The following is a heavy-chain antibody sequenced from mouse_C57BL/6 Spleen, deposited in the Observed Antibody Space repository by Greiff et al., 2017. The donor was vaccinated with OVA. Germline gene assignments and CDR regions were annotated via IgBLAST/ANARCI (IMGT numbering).Heavy chain of an antibody. Sequence: EVQLQESGPELVKPGASVKIPCKASGYTFTDYNMDWVKQSHGKSLEWIGDINPNNGGTIYNQKFKGKATLTVDKSSSTAYMELRSLTSEDTAVYYCAREIYYYGSSYEWYFDVWGTGTTVTVSS. CDR2: INPNNGGT. V-gene: IGHV1-18*01. CDR1: GYTFTDYN. D-gene: IGHD1-1*01. CDR3: AREIYYYGSSYEWYFDV. J-gene: IGHJ1*03.